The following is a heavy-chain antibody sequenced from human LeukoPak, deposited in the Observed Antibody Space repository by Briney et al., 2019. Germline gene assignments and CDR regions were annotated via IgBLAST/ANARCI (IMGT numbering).Heavy chain of an antibody. D-gene: IGHD1-26*01. Sequence: GGSLKLSCAASGFTFNGSAIHWVRQSSGKGLEWVGQIDKKDKGYATATAYAASVKGRFTISRDDSINTAYLQMKSLKTEDTALYYCTRDSGTYNWFDPWGQGTLVTVSS. CDR2: IDKKDKGYATAT. CDR3: TRDSGTYNWFDP. CDR1: GFTFNGSA. J-gene: IGHJ5*02. V-gene: IGHV3-73*01.